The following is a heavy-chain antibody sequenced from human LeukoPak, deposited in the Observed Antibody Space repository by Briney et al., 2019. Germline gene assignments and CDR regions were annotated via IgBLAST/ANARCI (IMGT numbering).Heavy chain of an antibody. D-gene: IGHD3-22*01. CDR2: ISGSGGST. V-gene: IGHV3-23*01. CDR1: GFTFSSYA. CDR3: TREDNYYYDSSGYTPLQNLYYYYYGMDV. J-gene: IGHJ6*02. Sequence: PGGSLRLSCAASGFTFSSYAMSWVRQAPGKGLEWVSAISGSGGSTYYADSVKGRFTISRDNSKNTLYLQMNSLRAEDTAVYYCTREDNYYYDSSGYTPLQNLYYYYYGMDVWGQGTTVTVSS.